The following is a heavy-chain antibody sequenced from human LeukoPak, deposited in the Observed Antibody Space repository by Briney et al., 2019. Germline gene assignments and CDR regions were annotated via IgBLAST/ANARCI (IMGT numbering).Heavy chain of an antibody. J-gene: IGHJ4*02. Sequence: SQTLSLTCTVSGGSISSGGYYWSWLRQHPGKGLEWIGYIYYSGSTYYNPSLKSRVTISVDTSKNQFSLKLSSVTAADTAVYYCAREDTISLFDYWGQGTLVTVSS. CDR2: IYYSGST. V-gene: IGHV4-31*03. CDR1: GGSISSGGYY. CDR3: AREDTISLFDY. D-gene: IGHD3-3*01.